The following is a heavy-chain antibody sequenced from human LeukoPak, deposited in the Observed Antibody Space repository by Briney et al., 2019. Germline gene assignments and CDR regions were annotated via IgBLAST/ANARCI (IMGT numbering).Heavy chain of an antibody. CDR1: GLTFSASA. D-gene: IGHD4-17*01. Sequence: GGSLGLSCAASGLTFSASAMHWVRQASGKGLEWVGRIRSKANSYATAYAASVQGRFTISRDDSKNTAYLQMNSLKTEDTAVYYCISFEYGDPGLGYWGQGTLVTVSS. J-gene: IGHJ4*02. V-gene: IGHV3-73*01. CDR2: IRSKANSYAT. CDR3: ISFEYGDPGLGY.